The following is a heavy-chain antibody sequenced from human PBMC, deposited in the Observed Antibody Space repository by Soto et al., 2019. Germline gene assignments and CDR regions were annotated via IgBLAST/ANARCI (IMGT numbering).Heavy chain of an antibody. CDR3: ARDPNEPHPSAHYYYYGMDV. Sequence: ASVKVSCKASGYTFTSYYMHWVRQAPGQGLEWMGIINPSGGSTSYAQKFQGRVTMTRDTSTSTVYMELSSLRSEDTAVYYCARDPNEPHPSAHYYYYGMDVWGQGTTVTVSS. CDR1: GYTFTSYY. CDR2: INPSGGST. J-gene: IGHJ6*02. D-gene: IGHD2-8*01. V-gene: IGHV1-46*01.